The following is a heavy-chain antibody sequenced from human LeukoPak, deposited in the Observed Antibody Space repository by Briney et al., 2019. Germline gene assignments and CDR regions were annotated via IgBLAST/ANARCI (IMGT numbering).Heavy chain of an antibody. D-gene: IGHD3-3*01. CDR1: GGTFSSYA. V-gene: IGHV1-69*04. CDR3: ARETGGLGGVIIPARFDP. Sequence: GASVKVSCKASGGTFSSYAISWVRQAPGQGLERKGRIIPLFGISKYAQKFQGRVTITADKSTSTAYMDLSSLRSEDTAVYYCARETGGLGGVIIPARFDPWGQGTLVTVSS. CDR2: IIPLFGIS. J-gene: IGHJ5*02.